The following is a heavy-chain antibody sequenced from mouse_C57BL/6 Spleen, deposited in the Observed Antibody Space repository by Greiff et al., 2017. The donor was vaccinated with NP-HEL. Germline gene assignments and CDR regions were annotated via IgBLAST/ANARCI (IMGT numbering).Heavy chain of an antibody. J-gene: IGHJ1*03. CDR2: ISDGGSYT. D-gene: IGHD1-1*01. Sequence: DVMLVESGGGLVKPGGSLKLSCAASGFTFSSYAMSWVRQTPEKRLEWVATISDGGSYTYYPDNVKGRFTISRDNAKNNLYLQMSHLKSEDTAMYYCARDRDYYGSSYDWYFDVWGTGTTVTVSS. V-gene: IGHV5-4*01. CDR1: GFTFSSYA. CDR3: ARDRDYYGSSYDWYFDV.